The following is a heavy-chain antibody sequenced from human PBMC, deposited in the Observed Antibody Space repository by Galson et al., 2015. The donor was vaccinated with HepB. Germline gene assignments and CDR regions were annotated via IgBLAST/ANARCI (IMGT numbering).Heavy chain of an antibody. Sequence: CAISEDSVSSDSAAWNWIRQSPSRGLEWLGRTYYRSKWYNDYAVSVKGRIIINPATSKNQFSLQLNSVTPEDTAVYYCARNPAVAGTFYYYMDVWDKGTTVTVSS. V-gene: IGHV6-1*01. CDR2: TYYRSKWYN. CDR1: EDSVSSDSAA. CDR3: ARNPAVAGTFYYYMDV. J-gene: IGHJ6*03. D-gene: IGHD6-19*01.